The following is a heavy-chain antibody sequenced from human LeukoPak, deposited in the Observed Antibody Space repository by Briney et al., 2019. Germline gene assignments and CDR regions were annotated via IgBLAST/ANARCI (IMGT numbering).Heavy chain of an antibody. CDR2: ISSSSSYI. CDR1: GFTFSSYS. V-gene: IGHV3-21*01. Sequence: GGSLRLSCAASGFTFSSYSMNWVRQAPGKGLEWVSSISSSSSYIYYADSVKGRFTISRDNAKNSLYLQMNSLRAEDTAVYYCARGGSGSYCVDYWGQGTLVTVSS. J-gene: IGHJ4*02. CDR3: ARGGSGSYCVDY. D-gene: IGHD3-10*01.